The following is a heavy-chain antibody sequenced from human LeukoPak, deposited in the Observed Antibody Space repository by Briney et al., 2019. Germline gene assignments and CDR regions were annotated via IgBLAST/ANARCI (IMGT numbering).Heavy chain of an antibody. V-gene: IGHV1-69*13. CDR1: GGTFSSYA. J-gene: IGHJ6*04. CDR3: ARGSITFSGSYYSDYYYGMDV. Sequence: SVKVSCKASGGTFSSYAISWVRQAPGQGLEWMGGIIPIFGTANYAQTFQGRVTITADESTSTAYMELSSLRSEDTAVYYCARGSITFSGSYYSDYYYGMDVWGKGTTVTVSS. D-gene: IGHD3-10*01. CDR2: IIPIFGTA.